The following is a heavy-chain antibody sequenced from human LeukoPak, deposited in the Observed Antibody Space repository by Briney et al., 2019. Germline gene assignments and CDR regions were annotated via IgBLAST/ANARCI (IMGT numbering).Heavy chain of an antibody. Sequence: GGSLRLSCAASGFTFSDYGMHWVRQAPGKGLEWVAVISYDGSNKNYADSVKGRFTISRDNAKNTLYLQMNSLRAEDTAVYYCARDPAGSYFDYWGQGTLVTVSS. V-gene: IGHV3-30*03. CDR1: GFTFSDYG. CDR3: ARDPAGSYFDY. CDR2: ISYDGSNK. D-gene: IGHD1-26*01. J-gene: IGHJ4*02.